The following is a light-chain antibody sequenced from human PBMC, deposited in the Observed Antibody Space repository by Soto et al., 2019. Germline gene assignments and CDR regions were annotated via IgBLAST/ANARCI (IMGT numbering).Light chain of an antibody. V-gene: IGLV2-11*01. CDR2: DVS. CDR3: CSYAGSPFV. Sequence: QSVLTQPHSVSGSPGQSVAISCTGTSSDVGGYNYVSWYQQHPGKVPKLLIYDVSKRPSGVPDPFSGSKSDNTASLTISGLQAEDEADYYCCSYAGSPFVFGTGTKVTVL. CDR1: SSDVGGYNY. J-gene: IGLJ1*01.